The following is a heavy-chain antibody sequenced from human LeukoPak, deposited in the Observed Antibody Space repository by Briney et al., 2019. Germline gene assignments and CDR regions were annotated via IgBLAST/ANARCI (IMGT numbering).Heavy chain of an antibody. CDR3: AKDRSTYYYDSSGYYPDAFDI. CDR1: GFTFSIYA. Sequence: GGSLRLSCAASGFTFSIYALHWVRQAPGKGLEWVAVISFDGSNKYYADSVKGRFTISRDNSKNTLYLQMNSLRAEDTAVYYCAKDRSTYYYDSSGYYPDAFDIWGQGTMVTVSS. J-gene: IGHJ3*02. CDR2: ISFDGSNK. V-gene: IGHV3-30-3*01. D-gene: IGHD3-22*01.